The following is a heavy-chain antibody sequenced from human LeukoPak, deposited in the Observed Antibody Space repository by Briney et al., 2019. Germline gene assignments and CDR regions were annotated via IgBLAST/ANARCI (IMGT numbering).Heavy chain of an antibody. Sequence: SETLSLTCTVSGGSISSYYWSWIRQPPGKGLEWIGYIYYSGSTNYNPSLKSRVTISVDTSKNQFSLKPSSVTAADTAVYYCARTVEYCGGDCYSFDYWGQGTLVTVSS. CDR2: IYYSGST. V-gene: IGHV4-59*01. J-gene: IGHJ4*02. CDR1: GGSISSYY. D-gene: IGHD2-21*01. CDR3: ARTVEYCGGDCYSFDY.